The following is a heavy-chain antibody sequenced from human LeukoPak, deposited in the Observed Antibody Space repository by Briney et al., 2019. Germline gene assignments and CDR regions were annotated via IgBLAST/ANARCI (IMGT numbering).Heavy chain of an antibody. Sequence: GGSLRLSCAASGSTFSSYWMSWVRQAPGKGLEWVANIKQDGSEKYYVDSVKGRFTISRDNAKNSLYLQMNSLRAEDTAVYYCARDQSSGWLGNFDYWGQGTLVTVSS. CDR1: GSTFSSYW. CDR3: ARDQSSGWLGNFDY. V-gene: IGHV3-7*03. D-gene: IGHD6-19*01. CDR2: IKQDGSEK. J-gene: IGHJ4*02.